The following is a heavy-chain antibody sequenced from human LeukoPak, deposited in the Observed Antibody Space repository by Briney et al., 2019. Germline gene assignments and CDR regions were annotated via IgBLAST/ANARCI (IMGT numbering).Heavy chain of an antibody. CDR1: GGSISSYH. CDR3: ATFSSSTLYYYGMDV. CDR2: IYYSGST. V-gene: IGHV4-59*01. D-gene: IGHD6-6*01. Sequence: SETLSLTCTVSGGSISSYHWSWIRQPPGKGLEWIGYIYYSGSTNYNPSLKSRVTISVDTSKNQFSLKLSSVTAADTAVYYCATFSSSTLYYYGMDVWGQGTTVTVSS. J-gene: IGHJ6*02.